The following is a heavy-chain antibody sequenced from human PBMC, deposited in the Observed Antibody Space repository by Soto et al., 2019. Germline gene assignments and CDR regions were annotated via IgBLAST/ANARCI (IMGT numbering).Heavy chain of an antibody. CDR3: ARHRGVYSGSYYEVLRGGNFDY. Sequence: SETLSLTCTVSGGSISSSSYYWGWIRQPPGKGLEWIGSIYYSGSTYYNPSLKSRVTISVDTSKNQFSLKLSSVTAADTAVYYCARHRGVYSGSYYEVLRGGNFDYWGQGTLVTVSS. V-gene: IGHV4-39*01. D-gene: IGHD1-26*01. CDR1: GGSISSSSYY. J-gene: IGHJ4*02. CDR2: IYYSGST.